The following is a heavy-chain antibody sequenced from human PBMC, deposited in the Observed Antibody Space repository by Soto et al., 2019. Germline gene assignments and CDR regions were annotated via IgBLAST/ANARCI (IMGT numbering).Heavy chain of an antibody. V-gene: IGHV1-2*02. J-gene: IGHJ6*02. D-gene: IGHD1-1*01. CDR2: INPKTGDT. CDR3: AREGGHGTRIQYYGMDI. CDR1: GYTFTGYH. Sequence: GASVKVSCKSSGYTFTGYHIHWVRQAPGQGLEWMGWINPKTGDTNYAQRFQGRVTMTRDTSINTAYVELTRLRSDDTAMYYCAREGGHGTRIQYYGMDIWGQGPTVTVSS.